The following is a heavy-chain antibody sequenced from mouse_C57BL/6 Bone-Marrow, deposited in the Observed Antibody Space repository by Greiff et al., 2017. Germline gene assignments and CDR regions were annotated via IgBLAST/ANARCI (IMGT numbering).Heavy chain of an antibody. CDR1: GFTFSSYG. CDR2: ISSGGSYT. Sequence: EVKLVESGGDLVKPGGSLKLSCAASGFTFSSYGMSWVRQTPDKRLEWVATISSGGSYTYYPDSVKGRFTISRDNAKNTLYLQMSSLQSEDTAMYYCARYYYGSSLYYAMDYWGQGTSVTVSS. D-gene: IGHD1-1*01. CDR3: ARYYYGSSLYYAMDY. V-gene: IGHV5-6*02. J-gene: IGHJ4*01.